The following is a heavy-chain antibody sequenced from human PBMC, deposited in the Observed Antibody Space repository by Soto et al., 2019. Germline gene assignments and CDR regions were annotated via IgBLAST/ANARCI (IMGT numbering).Heavy chain of an antibody. D-gene: IGHD5-12*01. CDR1: GYSISSGYY. Sequence: SETLSLTCAVPGYSISSGYYWGWIRPPPGKGLEWIGNIYNSGNTYYNPSLKSRVTMSVDTSKNQFSLKVTSVTAADTAVYYCARGAREMATIIKWCDRWGKENMVTISA. V-gene: IGHV4-38-2*01. J-gene: IGHJ5*02. CDR3: ARGAREMATIIKWCDR. CDR2: IYNSGNT.